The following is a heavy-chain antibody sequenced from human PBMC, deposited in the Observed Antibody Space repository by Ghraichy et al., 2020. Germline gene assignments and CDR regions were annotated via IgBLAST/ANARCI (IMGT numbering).Heavy chain of an antibody. CDR1: GFTFSSYW. D-gene: IGHD3-9*01. CDR2: IKQDGSEK. V-gene: IGHV3-7*04. J-gene: IGHJ6*02. CDR3: ARGGRYDYYYYGMDV. Sequence: GGSLRLSCAASGFTFSSYWMSWVRQAPGKGLEWVANIKQDGSEKYYVDSVKGRFTISRDNAKNSLYLQMNSLRAEDTAVYYCARGGRYDYYYYGMDVWGQGTTVTVSS.